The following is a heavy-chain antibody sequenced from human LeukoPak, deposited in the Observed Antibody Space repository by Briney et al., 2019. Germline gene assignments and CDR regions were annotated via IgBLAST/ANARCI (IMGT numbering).Heavy chain of an antibody. Sequence: QPGGSLRLSCAASGFTFSSYEMNWVRQAPGKGLEWVSYISSSGSTIYYADSVKGRFTISRDNAKNSLYLQMNSLRAEDTAVYYCARDTHNEYCGGDCYPPSFDYWGQGTLVTVSS. CDR1: GFTFSSYE. D-gene: IGHD2-21*02. CDR2: ISSSGSTI. V-gene: IGHV3-48*03. J-gene: IGHJ4*02. CDR3: ARDTHNEYCGGDCYPPSFDY.